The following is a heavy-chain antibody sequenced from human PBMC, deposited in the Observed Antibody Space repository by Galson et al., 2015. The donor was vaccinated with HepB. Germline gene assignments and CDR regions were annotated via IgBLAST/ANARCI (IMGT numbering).Heavy chain of an antibody. D-gene: IGHD3-10*01. CDR2: ISAYNGNT. J-gene: IGHJ6*02. Sequence: SVKVSCKASGYTFTNFGINWVRQAPGQGLEWMGWISAYNGNTNYAQKLQGRVTMTTDTSTSTAYMELRSLRSDDTAVYYCARDVGGSGYYGMDVWGQGTTVTVSS. V-gene: IGHV1-18*01. CDR3: ARDVGGSGYYGMDV. CDR1: GYTFTNFG.